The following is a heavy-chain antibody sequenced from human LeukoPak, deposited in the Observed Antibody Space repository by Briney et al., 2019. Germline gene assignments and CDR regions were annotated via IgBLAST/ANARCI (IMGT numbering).Heavy chain of an antibody. D-gene: IGHD2-15*01. CDR3: ARDYGGNPEDYYFDY. Sequence: GGSLRLSCAASGFTFSSYGMHWVRQAPGKGLEWVAVIWYDGSNKYYADSVKGRFTISRDNSKNTLYLQMNSLRAEDTAVYYCARDYGGNPEDYYFDYWGQGTLVTVSS. V-gene: IGHV3-33*01. J-gene: IGHJ4*02. CDR1: GFTFSSYG. CDR2: IWYDGSNK.